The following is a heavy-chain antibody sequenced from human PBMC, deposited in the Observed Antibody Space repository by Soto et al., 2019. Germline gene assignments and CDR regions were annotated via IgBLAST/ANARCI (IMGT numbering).Heavy chain of an antibody. D-gene: IGHD6-19*01. CDR3: ARDRGVAPPVAGNTHYYYYMDV. CDR1: GYSFTNYG. J-gene: IGHJ6*03. V-gene: IGHV1-18*01. CDR2: ISAYSGNT. Sequence: QDQLVQSGVEVKKPGASVKVSCKASGYSFTNYGITWVRQAPGQGFEWMGWISAYSGNTNYAQKFQGRAPMTTDAATSTAYLELRSLRSDDTAVYYCARDRGVAPPVAGNTHYYYYMDVWGKGTTVTVSS.